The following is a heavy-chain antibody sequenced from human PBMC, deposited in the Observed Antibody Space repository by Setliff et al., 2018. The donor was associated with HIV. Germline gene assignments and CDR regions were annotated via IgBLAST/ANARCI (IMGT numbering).Heavy chain of an antibody. CDR2: INPNSGGT. J-gene: IGHJ4*02. V-gene: IGHV1-2*02. Sequence: ASVKVSCKASGYTFTGYYMHWVRQAPGQGLEWMGWINPNSGGTNYAQKFQGRVTMTRDTSMNTAYMELSSLRPDDTAVYYCATAPDEWLLQLWGQGTLVTVSS. CDR1: GYTFTGYY. CDR3: ATAPDEWLLQL. D-gene: IGHD3-3*01.